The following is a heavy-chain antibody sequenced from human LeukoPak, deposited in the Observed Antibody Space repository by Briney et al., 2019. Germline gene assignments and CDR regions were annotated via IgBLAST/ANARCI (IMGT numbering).Heavy chain of an antibody. CDR1: GFTFSSYW. J-gene: IGHJ4*02. Sequence: GGSLRLSCAASGFTFSSYWMSWVRQAPGKGLEWVANVKQDGSEKYYVDSVKGRFTISRDNATNSLYLQMNSLRAEDTAVYYCASSADSGYSLDWGQGTLVTVSS. D-gene: IGHD3-22*01. V-gene: IGHV3-7*01. CDR2: VKQDGSEK. CDR3: ASSADSGYSLD.